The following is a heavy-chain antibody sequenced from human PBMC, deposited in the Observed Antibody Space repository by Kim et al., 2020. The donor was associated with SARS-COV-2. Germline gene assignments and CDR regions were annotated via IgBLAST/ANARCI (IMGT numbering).Heavy chain of an antibody. CDR1: GGSFSGYY. J-gene: IGHJ4*02. CDR2: INHSGST. CDR3: ARGRRSSSWYSSDY. Sequence: SETLSLTCAVYGGSFSGYYWSWIRQPPGKGLEWIGEINHSGSTNYNPSLKSRVTISVDTSKNQFSLKLSSVTAADTAVYYCARGRRSSSWYSSDYWGQGTLVTVSS. D-gene: IGHD6-13*01. V-gene: IGHV4-34*01.